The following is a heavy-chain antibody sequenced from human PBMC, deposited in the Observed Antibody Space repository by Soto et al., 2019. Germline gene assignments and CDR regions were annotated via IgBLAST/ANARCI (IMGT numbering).Heavy chain of an antibody. Sequence: PSETLSLTCTVSGGSISSGGCYWSWIPQHPGKGLDWKGYIYYIGSTCYNPSLKSRVTISVDTSKNQFSLKLSSVTAADTAVYYCARGAYCGGDRYREVPPDLYFDLWGRGTLVTVSS. CDR3: ARGAYCGGDRYREVPPDLYFDL. CDR2: IYYIGST. J-gene: IGHJ2*01. D-gene: IGHD2-21*02. CDR1: GGSISSGGCY. V-gene: IGHV4-31*03.